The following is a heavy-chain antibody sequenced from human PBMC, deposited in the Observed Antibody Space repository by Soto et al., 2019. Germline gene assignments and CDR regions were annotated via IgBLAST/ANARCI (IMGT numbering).Heavy chain of an antibody. CDR2: IYYSGSS. Sequence: QLQLQESGPGLVKPSETLSLTCTVSGGSISSSSYYWGWIRQPPGKGLEWIGSIYYSGSSYYNPSLKSRVPIPVDTPKNQFSLKLSSVTAAHPALFYCARHTRSTSESGGWFDPWGQGTLVPVSS. CDR3: ARHTRSTSESGGWFDP. D-gene: IGHD2-2*01. V-gene: IGHV4-39*01. J-gene: IGHJ5*02. CDR1: GGSISSSSYY.